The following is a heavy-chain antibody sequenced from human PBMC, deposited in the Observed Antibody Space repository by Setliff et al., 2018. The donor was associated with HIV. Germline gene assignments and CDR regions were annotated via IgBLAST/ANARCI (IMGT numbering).Heavy chain of an antibody. Sequence: GSLSLSCATSGFAFSDYDFHWVRQVTGEGLEWVSAIGTGGDTYYADSVKGRFTISRENAKNSLYLQMNNVRAGDTAVYYCTRELNGHTSSHYYFGLDVWGQGTTVTVSS. CDR2: IGTGGDT. CDR1: GFAFSDYD. D-gene: IGHD6-6*01. CDR3: TRELNGHTSSHYYFGLDV. V-gene: IGHV3-13*01. J-gene: IGHJ6*02.